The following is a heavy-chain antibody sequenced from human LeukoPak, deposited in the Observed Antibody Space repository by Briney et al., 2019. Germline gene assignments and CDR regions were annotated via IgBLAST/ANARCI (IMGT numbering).Heavy chain of an antibody. D-gene: IGHD2-15*01. CDR3: ARHLRSTYFDY. CDR2: VYHTGSA. CDR1: GGSISSYY. J-gene: IGHJ4*02. Sequence: SETLSLTCTVSGGSISSYYWSWIRQPPGQGLEWIGYVYHTGSANYNLSLKSRVTISVDTSENQISLKLSSVTAADTAVYYCARHLRSTYFDYWGQGPRVSVSS. V-gene: IGHV4-59*08.